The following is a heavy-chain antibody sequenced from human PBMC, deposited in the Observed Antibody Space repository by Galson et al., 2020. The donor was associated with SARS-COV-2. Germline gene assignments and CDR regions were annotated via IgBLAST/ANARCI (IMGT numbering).Heavy chain of an antibody. V-gene: IGHV3-33*01. CDR2: IWYDGSNK. Sequence: GGSLRLSCAASGFTFSSYGMHWVRQAPGKGLEWVAVIWYDGSNKYYADSVKGRFTISRDNSKNTLYLQMNSLRAEDTAVYYCASSYYDILTGYYGPNYYYYGMDVGGQVTTVTVSS. J-gene: IGHJ6*02. CDR1: GFTFSSYG. CDR3: ASSYYDILTGYYGPNYYYYGMDV. D-gene: IGHD3-9*01.